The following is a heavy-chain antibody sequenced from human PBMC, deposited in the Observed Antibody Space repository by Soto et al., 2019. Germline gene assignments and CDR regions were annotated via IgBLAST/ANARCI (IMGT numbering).Heavy chain of an antibody. Sequence: GSLRLSCAASGFTFSIYSMNWVRQAPGKGLEWVSYISSSSSTIYYADSVKGRFTISRDNAKNSLYLQMNSLRDEDTAVYYCARDPDYYDSSGYYPEYFQHWGQGTLVTVSS. D-gene: IGHD3-22*01. V-gene: IGHV3-48*02. CDR3: ARDPDYYDSSGYYPEYFQH. J-gene: IGHJ1*01. CDR2: ISSSSSTI. CDR1: GFTFSIYS.